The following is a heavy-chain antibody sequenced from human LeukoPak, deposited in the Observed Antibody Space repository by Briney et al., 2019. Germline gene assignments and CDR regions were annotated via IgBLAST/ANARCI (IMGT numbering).Heavy chain of an antibody. Sequence: SETLSLTCTVSGGSIRSYYWSWIRQPPGKGLEWIGYIYYSGSTNYNPSLKSRVSISVDTSKNQFSLKLSSVTAADTAVYYCARGVLVYYYGMDVWGQGTTVTVSS. V-gene: IGHV4-59*08. CDR3: ARGVLVYYYGMDV. J-gene: IGHJ6*02. CDR1: GGSIRSYY. D-gene: IGHD3-10*01. CDR2: IYYSGST.